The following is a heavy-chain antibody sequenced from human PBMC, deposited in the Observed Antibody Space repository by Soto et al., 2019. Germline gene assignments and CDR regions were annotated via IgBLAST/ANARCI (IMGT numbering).Heavy chain of an antibody. J-gene: IGHJ4*02. CDR2: IYPGDSDT. D-gene: IGHD2-15*01. CDR3: ARLSLYCKTTSCYFET. CDR1: GYSFISYW. Sequence: RGESLKISCKASGYSFISYWIGWVRQTPGKGLEWMGIIYPGDSDTRYSPSFQGQVTFSADKFTNTAYLEWSSLKASDTAIYYCARLSLYCKTTSCYFETWGPGTLVTVSS. V-gene: IGHV5-51*01.